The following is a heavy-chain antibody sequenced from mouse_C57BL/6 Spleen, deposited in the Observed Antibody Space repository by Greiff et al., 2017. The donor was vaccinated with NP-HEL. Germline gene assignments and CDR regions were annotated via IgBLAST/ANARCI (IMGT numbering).Heavy chain of an antibody. CDR1: GFTFSDYG. CDR3: ARQGWSNYAMYY. CDR2: ISSGSSTI. J-gene: IGHJ4*01. V-gene: IGHV5-17*01. Sequence: DVMLVESGGGLVKPGGSLKLSCAASGFTFSDYGMHWVRQAPEKGLEWVAYISSGSSTIYYADTVKGRFTISRDNAKNTLFLQMTSLRSEDTAMYYCARQGWSNYAMYYWGQGTSVTVSS. D-gene: IGHD2-3*01.